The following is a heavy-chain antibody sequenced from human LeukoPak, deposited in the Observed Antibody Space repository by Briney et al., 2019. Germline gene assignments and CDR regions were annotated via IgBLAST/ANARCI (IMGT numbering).Heavy chain of an antibody. Sequence: GGSLRLSCSASGFTFNNYWMSWVRQAPGKGLEWVSAISGSGGSTYYADSVKGRFTISRDNSKNTLYLQMNSLRAEDTAVYYCAKDREVSYGLYFDYWGQGTLVTVSS. CDR3: AKDREVSYGLYFDY. CDR1: GFTFNNYW. V-gene: IGHV3-23*01. J-gene: IGHJ4*02. D-gene: IGHD5-18*01. CDR2: ISGSGGST.